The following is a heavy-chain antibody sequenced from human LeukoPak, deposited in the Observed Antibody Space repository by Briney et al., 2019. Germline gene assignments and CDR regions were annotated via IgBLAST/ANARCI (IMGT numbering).Heavy chain of an antibody. CDR2: IYYSGTT. V-gene: IGHV4-31*03. J-gene: IGHJ4*02. CDR1: GGSISSGGYY. CDR3: AREGGFYRPLDY. Sequence: SETLSLTCTVSGGSISSGGYYWSWIRQHPGKGLEWIGYIYYSGTTYYNPSLKSRVTISVDTSKNQFSLKLTSVTAADTAVYYCAREGGFYRPLDYSGQGTLVTVSS. D-gene: IGHD3-3*01.